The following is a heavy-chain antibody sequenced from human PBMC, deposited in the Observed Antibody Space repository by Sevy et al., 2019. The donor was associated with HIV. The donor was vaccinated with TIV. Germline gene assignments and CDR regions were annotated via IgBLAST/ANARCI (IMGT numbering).Heavy chain of an antibody. J-gene: IGHJ4*02. Sequence: GGSLRLSCATSGLTLNFFAMSWVRQAPGKGLEWVSAISGSGRATYYADSVKGRFTISRDNSKNTVYLQMNSLRAEDTAVYYCAREGCTQPHDYWGQGTLVTVSS. CDR1: GLTLNFFA. V-gene: IGHV3-23*01. D-gene: IGHD2-8*01. CDR2: ISGSGRAT. CDR3: AREGCTQPHDY.